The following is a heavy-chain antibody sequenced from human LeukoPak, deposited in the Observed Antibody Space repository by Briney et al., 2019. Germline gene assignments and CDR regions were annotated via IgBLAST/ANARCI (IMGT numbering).Heavy chain of an antibody. D-gene: IGHD2-15*01. V-gene: IGHV4-59*08. Sequence: PSETLSLTCTVSGDSISTYYWTWIRQPPGKGLEWIGNIYSSGSTNYNPSLKSRVTISVDMSKNQFSLKLSSVTAADTAVYYCARNSCPSGSCYDNRGYFDYWGQGTLVTVSS. CDR1: GDSISTYY. CDR2: IYSSGST. J-gene: IGHJ4*02. CDR3: ARNSCPSGSCYDNRGYFDY.